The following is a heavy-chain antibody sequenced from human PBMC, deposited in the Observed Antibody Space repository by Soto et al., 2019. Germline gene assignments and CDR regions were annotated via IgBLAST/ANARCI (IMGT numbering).Heavy chain of an antibody. D-gene: IGHD1-1*01. V-gene: IGHV1-69*13. Sequence: SVKVSCKASGGTFSSYAISWVRQAPGQGLEWMGGIIPIFGTANYAQKFQGRVTITADESTSTAYMELNSLRSEDTAVYYCARVQAPYYYYYGMDVWGQGTTVTVSS. CDR1: GGTFSSYA. CDR2: IIPIFGTA. J-gene: IGHJ6*02. CDR3: ARVQAPYYYYYGMDV.